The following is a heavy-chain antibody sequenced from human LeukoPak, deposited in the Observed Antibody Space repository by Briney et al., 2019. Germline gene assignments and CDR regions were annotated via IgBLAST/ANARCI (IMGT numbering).Heavy chain of an antibody. CDR3: ARGSSGWPYFDY. D-gene: IGHD6-19*01. CDR1: GFTFSSYW. V-gene: IGHV3-7*01. CDR2: IMKQDGSEK. Sequence: AGGSLRLSCAASGFTFSSYWMSWVRQAPGKGLEWVANIMKQDGSEKYYVDSVKGRFTISRDNAKNSLYLQMNSLRAEDTAVYYCARGSSGWPYFDYWGQGTLVTVSS. J-gene: IGHJ4*02.